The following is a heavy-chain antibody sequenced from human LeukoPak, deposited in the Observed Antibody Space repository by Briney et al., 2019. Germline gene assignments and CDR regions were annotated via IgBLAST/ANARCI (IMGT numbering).Heavy chain of an antibody. D-gene: IGHD5-18*01. Sequence: PSETLSLTCTVSGGSISSYYWSWIRQPPGKGLEWIGDIYYSGSTNYNPSLKSRVTISVDTSKNQFSLKLSSVTAADTAVYYCARERGYANDYWGQGTLVTVSS. V-gene: IGHV4-59*01. CDR1: GGSISSYY. J-gene: IGHJ4*02. CDR3: ARERGYANDY. CDR2: IYYSGST.